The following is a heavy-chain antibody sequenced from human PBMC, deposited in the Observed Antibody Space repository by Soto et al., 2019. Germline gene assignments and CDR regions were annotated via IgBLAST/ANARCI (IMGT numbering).Heavy chain of an antibody. CDR2: ISYDGSNK. J-gene: IGHJ4*02. V-gene: IGHV3-30-3*01. Sequence: GGSLRLSCAASGFTFSSYAMHWVRQAPGKGLEWVAVISYDGSNKYYADSVKGRFTISRDNSKNTLYLQMNSLRAEDTAVYYCAGDITGTTNDYWGQGTLVTVSS. CDR1: GFTFSSYA. D-gene: IGHD1-7*01. CDR3: AGDITGTTNDY.